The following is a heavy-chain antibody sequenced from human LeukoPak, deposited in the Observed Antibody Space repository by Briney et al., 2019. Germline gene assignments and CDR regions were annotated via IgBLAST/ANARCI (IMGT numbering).Heavy chain of an antibody. D-gene: IGHD4-17*01. Sequence: ASVKVSCKASGYTFTGYYMHWVRQAPGQGLEWMGGINPNSGGTNYAQKFQGRVTMTRDTSISTAYMELSRLRSDDTAVYYCASDYGDYEGAFDYWGQGALVTVSS. J-gene: IGHJ4*02. V-gene: IGHV1-2*02. CDR2: INPNSGGT. CDR1: GYTFTGYY. CDR3: ASDYGDYEGAFDY.